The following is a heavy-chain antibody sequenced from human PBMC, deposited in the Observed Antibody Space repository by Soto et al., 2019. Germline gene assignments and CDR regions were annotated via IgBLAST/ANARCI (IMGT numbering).Heavy chain of an antibody. D-gene: IGHD3-3*01. CDR1: GYSISSGSY. Sequence: PSETLSLTCTVSGYSISSGSYWAWIRQPPGKGPEWIASIYHGGTTFYNPSLKSRITISVDTSNNQFSLKLTSVTAADTAVYYCARAVYDFWSGYPDPHDAFDIWGQGTMVTVSS. CDR3: ARAVYDFWSGYPDPHDAFDI. CDR2: IYHGGTT. V-gene: IGHV4-38-2*02. J-gene: IGHJ3*02.